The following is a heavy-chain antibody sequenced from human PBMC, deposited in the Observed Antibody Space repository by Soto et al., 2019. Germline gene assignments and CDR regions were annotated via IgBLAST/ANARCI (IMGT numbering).Heavy chain of an antibody. V-gene: IGHV3-30*18. CDR2: ISYDGSNK. CDR1: GFTISSYG. J-gene: IGHJ6*02. D-gene: IGHD1-26*01. CDR3: AKDWAGWELMPYYGMDV. Sequence: QVQLGESGGGVVQPGRSLRLSCAASGFTISSYGMHWVRQAPGKGLEWVAVISYDGSNKYYADSVKGRFTISRDNSKNTLYLQMNSLRAEDTAVYYCAKDWAGWELMPYYGMDVWGQGTTVTVSS.